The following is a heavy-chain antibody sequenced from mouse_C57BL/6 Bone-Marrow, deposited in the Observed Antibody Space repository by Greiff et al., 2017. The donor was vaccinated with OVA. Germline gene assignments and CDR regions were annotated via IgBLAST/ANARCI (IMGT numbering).Heavy chain of an antibody. CDR2: ISSGSSTI. Sequence: EVKLVESGGGLVKPGGSLKLSCAASGFTFSDYGMHWVRQAPEKGLEWVAYISSGSSTIDYADTVKGRFPIPRDNAKNTLFRQMTSLRSEDTAMYYCARDYYGSSYRFAYWGQGTLVTVSA. CDR3: ARDYYGSSYRFAY. D-gene: IGHD1-1*01. CDR1: GFTFSDYG. V-gene: IGHV5-17*01. J-gene: IGHJ3*01.